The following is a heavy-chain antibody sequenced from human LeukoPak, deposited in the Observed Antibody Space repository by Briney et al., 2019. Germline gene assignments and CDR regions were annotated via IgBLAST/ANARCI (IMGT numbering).Heavy chain of an antibody. V-gene: IGHV1-24*01. J-gene: IGHJ4*02. CDR1: GYTLTELS. D-gene: IGHD3-3*01. CDR2: FDPEDGET. Sequence: ASVKVSCKVSGYTLTELSMHWVRQAPGKGLEWMGGFDPEDGETIYAQKFQGRVTMTEDTSTDTAYMELSSLRSDDTAVYYCARGRAVLRFLEIDYWGQGTLVTVSS. CDR3: ARGRAVLRFLEIDY.